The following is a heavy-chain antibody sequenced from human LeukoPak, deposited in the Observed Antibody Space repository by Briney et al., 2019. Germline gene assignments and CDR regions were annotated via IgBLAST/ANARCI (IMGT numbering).Heavy chain of an antibody. CDR2: TSGSGGST. V-gene: IGHV3-23*01. J-gene: IGHJ4*02. D-gene: IGHD3/OR15-3a*01. CDR1: GFTFSSDA. CDR3: AKVATWTYFDY. Sequence: GGSLRLSCTASGFTFSSDAMTWVRQAPGKGLEWVSVTSGSGGSTNYADSVKGRFTISRDNSKNTLYLQMNSLRAEDTAVYYCAKVATWTYFDYWGQGTLVTVSS.